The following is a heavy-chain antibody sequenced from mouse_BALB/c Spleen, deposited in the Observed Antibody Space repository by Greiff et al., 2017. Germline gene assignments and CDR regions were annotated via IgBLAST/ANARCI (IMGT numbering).Heavy chain of an antibody. V-gene: IGHV5-17*02. CDR2: ISSGSSTI. Sequence: EVQLQQSGGGLVQPGGSRKLSCAASGFTFSSFGMHWVRQAPEKGLEWVAYISSGSSTIYYADTVKGRFTISRDNPKNTLFLQMTSLRSEDTAMYYCARYDYDAHAMDYWGQGTSVTVSS. CDR1: GFTFSSFG. CDR3: ARYDYDAHAMDY. D-gene: IGHD2-4*01. J-gene: IGHJ4*01.